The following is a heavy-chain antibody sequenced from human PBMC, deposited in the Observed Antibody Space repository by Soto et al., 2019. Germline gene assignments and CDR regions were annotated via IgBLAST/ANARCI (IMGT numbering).Heavy chain of an antibody. CDR3: ARDREWITIFGVVIGYSGMDV. D-gene: IGHD3-3*01. CDR1: GDSVSSNSAA. Sequence: SQTLSLTCAISGDSVSSNSAAWNWIRQSPSRGLEWLGRTYYRSKWYNDYAVSVKSRITINPDTSKNQFSLQLNSVTPEDTAVYYCARDREWITIFGVVIGYSGMDVWGQGTTVTVSS. CDR2: TYYRSKWYN. V-gene: IGHV6-1*01. J-gene: IGHJ6*02.